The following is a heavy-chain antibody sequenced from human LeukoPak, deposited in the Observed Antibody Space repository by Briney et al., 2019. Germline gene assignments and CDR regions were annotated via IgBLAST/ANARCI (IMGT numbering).Heavy chain of an antibody. D-gene: IGHD4-17*01. Sequence: SETLSLACIVSGGSITSDYWSWIRQPPGRGLEWIGSIYYNGITNYNPSLKSRVTISIDTSKSQFPLRLISVTAADTAMYYCARGGPWTTVTTTGAPLEYWGQGTLVTVSS. V-gene: IGHV4-59*01. J-gene: IGHJ4*02. CDR2: IYYNGIT. CDR3: ARGGPWTTVTTTGAPLEY. CDR1: GGSITSDY.